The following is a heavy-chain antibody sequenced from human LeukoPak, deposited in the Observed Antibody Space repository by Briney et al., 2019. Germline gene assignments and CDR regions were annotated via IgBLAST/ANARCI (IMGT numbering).Heavy chain of an antibody. CDR3: ARDCSGGSCVDY. V-gene: IGHV3-7*03. D-gene: IGHD2-15*01. CDR2: IKQDGSEK. CDR1: GFTFSSYW. J-gene: IGHJ4*02. Sequence: PGGSLRLSCAASGFTFSSYWVSWVRQAPGKGLEWVANIKQDGSEKYYVDSVKGRFTISRDNAKNSLYLQMNSLRAEDTAVYYCARDCSGGSCVDYWGQGTLVTVSS.